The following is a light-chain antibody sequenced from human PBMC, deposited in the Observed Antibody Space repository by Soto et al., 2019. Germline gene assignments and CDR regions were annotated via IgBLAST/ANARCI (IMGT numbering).Light chain of an antibody. Sequence: EIGLKKSPATLSLPQGERATLSCRASQSVSSYLAWYQQKPGQAPRLLIYGASSRATGIPDRFSDSGSGKECTLAKECLESEAYSVYYCQQYGSPPETFGQGTKVDIK. CDR1: QSVSSY. V-gene: IGKV3-20*01. CDR2: GAS. J-gene: IGKJ1*01. CDR3: QQYGSPPET.